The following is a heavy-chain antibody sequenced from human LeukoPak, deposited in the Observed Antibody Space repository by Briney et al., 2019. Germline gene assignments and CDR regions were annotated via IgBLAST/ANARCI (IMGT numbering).Heavy chain of an antibody. D-gene: IGHD5-12*01. Sequence: SGRSLRLSCAASGFTFSTYWMSWVRQAPGKGLEWVANINEDGSEKYYVDSVKGRFTISRDNAKNSLYLQMNSLRAEDTAVYYCARYRGYSGYERMDYWGQGTLVIVSS. CDR1: GFTFSTYW. J-gene: IGHJ4*02. V-gene: IGHV3-7*01. CDR3: ARYRGYSGYERMDY. CDR2: INEDGSEK.